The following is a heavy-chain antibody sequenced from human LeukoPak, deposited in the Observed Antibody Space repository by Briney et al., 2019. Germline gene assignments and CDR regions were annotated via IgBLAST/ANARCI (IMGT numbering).Heavy chain of an antibody. Sequence: HGASVKVSCKASGNTFTSYAIHWVRQAPGQRLEWMGWISAGNGNTKYSQNFQGRVTFISNTSATTAFMELSSLRSEDAAVYYCARDSGSGSNDYWGQGTLVTVSS. CDR2: ISAGNGNT. D-gene: IGHD1-26*01. CDR3: ARDSGSGSNDY. J-gene: IGHJ4*02. V-gene: IGHV1-3*01. CDR1: GNTFTSYA.